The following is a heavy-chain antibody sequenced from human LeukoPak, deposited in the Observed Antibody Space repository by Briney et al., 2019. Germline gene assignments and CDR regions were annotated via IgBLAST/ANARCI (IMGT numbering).Heavy chain of an antibody. CDR3: ARHWHRIYSYRDGSY. Sequence: GGSLRLSCAASGFTFSNYWMNWVRQTPGKGLEWVANIKEDGSEKYYVDSVKGRFTISRDNAKNSLFLQMNSLRAEDMGVYYCARHWHRIYSYRDGSYWGQGTLVTVSS. CDR1: GFTFSNYW. CDR2: IKEDGSEK. J-gene: IGHJ4*02. V-gene: IGHV3-7*01. D-gene: IGHD5-18*01.